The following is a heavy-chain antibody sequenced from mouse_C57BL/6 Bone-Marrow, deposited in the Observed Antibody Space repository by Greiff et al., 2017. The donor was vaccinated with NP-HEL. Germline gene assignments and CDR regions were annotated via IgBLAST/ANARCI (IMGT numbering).Heavy chain of an antibody. V-gene: IGHV1-15*01. CDR3: TRVVAYYSNHFAY. J-gene: IGHJ3*01. D-gene: IGHD2-5*01. CDR2: IDPETGGT. CDR1: GYTFTDYE. Sequence: QVQLQQSGAELVRPGASVTLSCKASGYTFTDYEMHWVKQTPVHGLEWIGAIDPETGGTAYNQKFKGKAILTADKSSSTAYMELRSLTSEDSAVYYCTRVVAYYSNHFAYWGQGTLVTVSA.